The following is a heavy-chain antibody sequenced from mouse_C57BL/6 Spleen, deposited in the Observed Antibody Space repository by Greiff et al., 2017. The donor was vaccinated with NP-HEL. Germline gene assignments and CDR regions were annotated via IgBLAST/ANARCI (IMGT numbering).Heavy chain of an antibody. Sequence: EVKLMESGGGLVKPGGSLKLSCAASGFTFSDYGMHWVRQAPEKGLEWVAYISSGSSTIYYADTVKGRFTISRDNAKNTLFLQMTSLRSEDTAMYYCAKSYGSSSPGFAYWGQGTLVTVSA. J-gene: IGHJ3*01. D-gene: IGHD1-1*01. CDR2: ISSGSSTI. CDR1: GFTFSDYG. V-gene: IGHV5-17*01. CDR3: AKSYGSSSPGFAY.